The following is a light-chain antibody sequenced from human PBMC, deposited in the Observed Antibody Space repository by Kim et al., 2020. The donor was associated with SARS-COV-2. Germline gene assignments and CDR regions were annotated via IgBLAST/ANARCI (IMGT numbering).Light chain of an antibody. V-gene: IGLV1-44*01. J-gene: IGLJ2*01. Sequence: GQRVTISGSGSSSNIGSNTVNWYQQLPGTAPKLLIYSNKQRPSGVPDRFSGSKSGTSASLAISRLQSEDEADYYCAAWDDSLNGVVFGGGTQLTVL. CDR1: SSNIGSNT. CDR2: SNK. CDR3: AAWDDSLNGVV.